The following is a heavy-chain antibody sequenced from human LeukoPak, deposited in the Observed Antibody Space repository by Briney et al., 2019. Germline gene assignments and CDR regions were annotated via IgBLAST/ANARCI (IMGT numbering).Heavy chain of an antibody. CDR2: IYYSGST. Sequence: SETLSLTCTVSGGSISSSSYYWGWIRQPPGKGLEWIGSIYYSGSTYYNPSLKSRVTISVDTSKNQFPLKLSSVTAADTAVYYCARDLDTALGYWGQGTLVTVSS. J-gene: IGHJ4*02. CDR3: ARDLDTALGY. D-gene: IGHD5-18*01. CDR1: GGSISSSSYY. V-gene: IGHV4-39*06.